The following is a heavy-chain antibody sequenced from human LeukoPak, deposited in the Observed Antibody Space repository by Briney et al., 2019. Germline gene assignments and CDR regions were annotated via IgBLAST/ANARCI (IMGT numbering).Heavy chain of an antibody. D-gene: IGHD2-15*01. CDR3: ARESVPIRTRWFDP. Sequence: SETLSLTCTVSGGSISSNSYYWAWIRQPPGKGLEWIGSVHYSGSTYYNPSLKSRVTISIDTSKNQFSLKLTSVTAADTAVYYCARESVPIRTRWFDPWGQGILVTVSS. CDR1: GGSISSNSYY. CDR2: VHYSGST. V-gene: IGHV4-39*07. J-gene: IGHJ5*02.